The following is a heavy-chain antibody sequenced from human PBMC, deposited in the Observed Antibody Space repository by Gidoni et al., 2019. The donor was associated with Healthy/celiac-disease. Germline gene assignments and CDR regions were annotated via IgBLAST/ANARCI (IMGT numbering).Heavy chain of an antibody. Sequence: QFQLPQSRPGLVKPSPPLSLTCAISGDSVSSNSPSWNWIRQSPSRGLEWLGRTYYRSKWYNDYAVSVKSRITINPDTSKNQFSLQLNSVTPEDTAVYYCAREGAAVAGPTLYYFDYWGQGTLVTVSS. CDR3: AREGAAVAGPTLYYFDY. CDR1: GDSVSSNSPS. CDR2: TYYRSKWYN. J-gene: IGHJ4*02. D-gene: IGHD6-19*01. V-gene: IGHV6-1*01.